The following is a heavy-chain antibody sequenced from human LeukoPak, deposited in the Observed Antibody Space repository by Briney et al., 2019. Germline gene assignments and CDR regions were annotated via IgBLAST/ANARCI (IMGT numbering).Heavy chain of an antibody. Sequence: PSETLSLTCAVYGGSFSGYYWSWIRQPPGKGLEWIGEINHSGSTNYNPSLKSRVTISVDTSKNQFSLQLSAVTAADTAVYYCAIRGSVLGWFDPWGQGTLVTVSS. CDR2: INHSGST. CDR1: GGSFSGYY. V-gene: IGHV4-34*01. J-gene: IGHJ5*02. D-gene: IGHD2-8*01. CDR3: AIRGSVLGWFDP.